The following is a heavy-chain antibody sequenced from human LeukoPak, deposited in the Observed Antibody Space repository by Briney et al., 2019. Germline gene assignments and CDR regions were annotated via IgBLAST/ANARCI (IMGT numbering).Heavy chain of an antibody. V-gene: IGHV4-31*03. D-gene: IGHD3-22*01. CDR2: IYYSGST. Sequence: SETLSLTCTVSGGSISSGGYYWSWIRQRPGKGLEWVGYIYYSGSTYYNPSLKSRVTISVDTSKNQFSLKLSSVTAADTAVYYCARLGTKTTYYYDSSGYYYDYWGQGTLVTVSS. CDR1: GGSISSGGYY. J-gene: IGHJ4*02. CDR3: ARLGTKTTYYYDSSGYYYDY.